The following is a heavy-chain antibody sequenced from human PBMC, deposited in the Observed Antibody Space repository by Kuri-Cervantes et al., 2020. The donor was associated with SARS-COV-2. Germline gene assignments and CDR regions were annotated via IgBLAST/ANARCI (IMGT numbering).Heavy chain of an antibody. Sequence: GSLRLSCAVYGGSFSGYYWSWIRQPPGKGLEWIGEINHSGSTNYNPSLKSRVTISVDTSKNQFSLKLSSVTAADTAVYYCARGLANFGTTRTNFDYWGQGTLVTISS. V-gene: IGHV4-34*01. CDR3: ARGLANFGTTRTNFDY. CDR1: GGSFSGYY. J-gene: IGHJ4*02. D-gene: IGHD1-7*01. CDR2: INHSGST.